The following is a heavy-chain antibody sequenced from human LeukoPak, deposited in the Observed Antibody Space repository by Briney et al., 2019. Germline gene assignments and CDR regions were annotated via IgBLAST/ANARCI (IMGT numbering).Heavy chain of an antibody. D-gene: IGHD3-22*01. V-gene: IGHV3-20*04. J-gene: IGHJ4*02. Sequence: GGSLRLSCAASGFTFDDYGMSWVRQAPGKGLEWVSGINWNGGSTGYADSVKGRFTISRDNAKNCLYLQMNSLRAEDTALYYCARDPSRRYDSSGYYQYFDYWGQGTLVTVSS. CDR3: ARDPSRRYDSSGYYQYFDY. CDR1: GFTFDDYG. CDR2: INWNGGST.